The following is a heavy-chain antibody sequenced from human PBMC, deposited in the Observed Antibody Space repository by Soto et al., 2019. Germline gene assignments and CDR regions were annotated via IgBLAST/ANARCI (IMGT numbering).Heavy chain of an antibody. V-gene: IGHV3-23*01. Sequence: GESLKISCAASGFTFSSYAMSWVRQAPGKGLEWVSAISGSGGSTYYADSVKGRFTISRDNSKNTLYLQMNSLRAEDTAVYYCAKSRFSFWSGGGYWGQGTLVTVSS. CDR3: AKSRFSFWSGGGY. D-gene: IGHD3-3*01. CDR1: GFTFSSYA. J-gene: IGHJ4*02. CDR2: ISGSGGST.